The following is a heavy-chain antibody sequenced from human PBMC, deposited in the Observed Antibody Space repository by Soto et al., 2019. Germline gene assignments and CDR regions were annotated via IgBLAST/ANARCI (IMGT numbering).Heavy chain of an antibody. V-gene: IGHV2-26*01. CDR3: VRYGNRGPDYYYGMDV. D-gene: IGHD3-10*01. CDR2: IFSNDEK. Sequence: QVTLKESGPVLVKPTETLTLTCTVSGFSLNYGRMAVSWIRQPPGRALEWLAHIFSNDEKSYTTSLKSRLTISKDSSKSQVVLTMTNMDPADIATYYCVRYGNRGPDYYYGMDVWGRGTTVTVSS. J-gene: IGHJ6*02. CDR1: GFSLNYGRMA.